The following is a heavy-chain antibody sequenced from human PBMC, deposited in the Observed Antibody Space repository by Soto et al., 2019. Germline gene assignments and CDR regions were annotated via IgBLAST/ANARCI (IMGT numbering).Heavy chain of an antibody. Sequence: PSETLSLTCTVSGGSITSYYWSWIRQPPGKGLEWIGYISYSGSTRYNPSLKSRVIISVDTPKNQFSLELSSVTAADTAVYFCARDRLARLVDSAFDYWGQGTLVTVSS. CDR2: ISYSGST. CDR1: GGSITSYY. J-gene: IGHJ4*02. D-gene: IGHD3-9*01. V-gene: IGHV4-59*01. CDR3: ARDRLARLVDSAFDY.